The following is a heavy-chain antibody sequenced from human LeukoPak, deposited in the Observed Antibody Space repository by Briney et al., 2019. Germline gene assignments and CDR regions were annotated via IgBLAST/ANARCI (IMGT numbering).Heavy chain of an antibody. Sequence: SETLSLTCTVSGGSISSYYWSWIRQPPGKGLEWIGHLSYSGSTNYNPSLKSRVTISVDTSKNQFSLQLSSVTAADTAVYYCVGEKSFFGEAIWSQGTLVTVSS. D-gene: IGHD3-10*01. CDR1: GGSISSYY. V-gene: IGHV4-59*01. J-gene: IGHJ3*02. CDR2: LSYSGST. CDR3: VGEKSFFGEAI.